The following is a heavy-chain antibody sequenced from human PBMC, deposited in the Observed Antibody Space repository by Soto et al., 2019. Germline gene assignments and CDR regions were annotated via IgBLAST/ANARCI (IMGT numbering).Heavy chain of an antibody. CDR3: ARDQWISSGDDVPKYYYYYGMDV. CDR2: INPNSGGT. V-gene: IGHV1-2*04. CDR1: GYTFTGYY. J-gene: IGHJ6*02. D-gene: IGHD5-12*01. Sequence: ASVKVSCKASGYTFTGYYMHWVRQAPGQGLEWMGWINPNSGGTNYAQKFQGWVTMTRDTSISTAYMELSRLRSDDTAVYYCARDQWISSGDDVPKYYYYYGMDVWGQGTTVTV.